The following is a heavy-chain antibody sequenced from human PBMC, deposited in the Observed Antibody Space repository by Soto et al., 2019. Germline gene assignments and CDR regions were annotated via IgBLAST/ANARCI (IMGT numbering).Heavy chain of an antibody. D-gene: IGHD6-6*01. CDR2: IKQDGSEK. V-gene: IGHV3-7*03. CDR3: ARIYSSSSYYFDY. Sequence: GGSLRLSCAASGFTFSSYWMSWVRQAPGKGLEWVANIKQDGSEKYYVDSVKGRFTISRDNAKNSLYLQMNSLRAEDTAVYYCARIYSSSSYYFDYWGRGTLVTVSS. J-gene: IGHJ4*02. CDR1: GFTFSSYW.